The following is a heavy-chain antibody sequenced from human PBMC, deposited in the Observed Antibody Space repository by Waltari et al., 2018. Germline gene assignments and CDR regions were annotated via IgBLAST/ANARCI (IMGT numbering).Heavy chain of an antibody. Sequence: QVQLVESGGGVVQPGRSLRLSCAASGFTFSSYAMHWVRQAPGKGLEWVAVISYDGSNKYYADSVKGRFTISRDNSKNTLYLQMNSLRAEDTAVYYCARVRYYYDSSGYYPRLDPWGQGTLVTVSS. V-gene: IGHV3-30*01. J-gene: IGHJ5*02. CDR1: GFTFSSYA. D-gene: IGHD3-22*01. CDR2: ISYDGSNK. CDR3: ARVRYYYDSSGYYPRLDP.